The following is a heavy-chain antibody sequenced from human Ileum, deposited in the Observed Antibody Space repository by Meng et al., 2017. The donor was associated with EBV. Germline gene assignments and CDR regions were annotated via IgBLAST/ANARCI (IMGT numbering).Heavy chain of an antibody. V-gene: IGHV1-8*01. CDR3: ARGSGAGGRDWFDP. Sequence: VQLGQSGAEVKKPGALVKVSCKASGYTFINHDINWVRQAAGQGLESIGWMNSYTGSAGYAQKFRGRVTMTRDTSINTAYLEVISLTSEDTAVYYCARGSGAGGRDWFDPWGQGTLVTVSS. CDR1: GYTFINHD. J-gene: IGHJ5*02. D-gene: IGHD3-16*01. CDR2: MNSYTGSA.